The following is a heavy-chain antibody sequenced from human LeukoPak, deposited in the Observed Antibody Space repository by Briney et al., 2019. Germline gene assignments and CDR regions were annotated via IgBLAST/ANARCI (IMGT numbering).Heavy chain of an antibody. CDR3: AKDSSKIRTFIVATKGYFDY. D-gene: IGHD5-12*01. CDR1: RFTVSSNS. J-gene: IGHJ4*02. CDR2: IYSDNT. V-gene: IGHV3-53*01. Sequence: GGSLRLSCTVSRFTVSSNSMSWVRQAPGKGLEWVSFIYSDNTHYSDSVKGRFTISRDNSKNTLYLQMNSLRAEDTAVYYCAKDSSKIRTFIVATKGYFDYWGQGILVTVSS.